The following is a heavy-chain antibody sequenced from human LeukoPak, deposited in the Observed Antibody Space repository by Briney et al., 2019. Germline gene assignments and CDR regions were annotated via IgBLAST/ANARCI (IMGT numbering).Heavy chain of an antibody. Sequence: GGSLRLSCAASGFTFDDYGMSWVRQAPGKGLEWVSGINWNGGSTGYADSVKGRFTISRDNAKNSLYLQMNSLRAEDTALYYCARDPVYCSGGSCYRYNWFDPWGQGTLATVSS. V-gene: IGHV3-20*04. D-gene: IGHD2-15*01. J-gene: IGHJ5*02. CDR3: ARDPVYCSGGSCYRYNWFDP. CDR2: INWNGGST. CDR1: GFTFDDYG.